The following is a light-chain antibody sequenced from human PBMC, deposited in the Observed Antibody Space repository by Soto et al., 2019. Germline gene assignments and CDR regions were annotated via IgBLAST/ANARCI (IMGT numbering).Light chain of an antibody. CDR3: QQYNNWWT. CDR1: QSVSSS. CDR2: GAS. J-gene: IGKJ1*01. Sequence: EVVMTQSPATLSLSPGERATLSCRASQSVSSSLAWYQQKPGQAPRLLIYGASTRAAGIPDRFSGSGCETEFTLTICSLQAEDFAIYYCQQYNNWWTFGQGTKVEIK. V-gene: IGKV3-15*01.